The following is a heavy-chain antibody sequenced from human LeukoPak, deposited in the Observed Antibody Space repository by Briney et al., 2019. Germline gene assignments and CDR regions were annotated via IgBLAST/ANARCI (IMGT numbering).Heavy chain of an antibody. J-gene: IGHJ4*02. V-gene: IGHV5-51*01. CDR1: GYSFTSYW. Sequence: GESLKISCKGSGYSFTSYWIGWVRQMPGKGLEWMGIIYPGDSDTRYSPSFQGQVTISADKSISTAYLQWSSLRAEDTAVYYCAKGNYYDSSGYLDYWGQGTLVTVSS. D-gene: IGHD3-22*01. CDR3: AKGNYYDSSGYLDY. CDR2: IYPGDSDT.